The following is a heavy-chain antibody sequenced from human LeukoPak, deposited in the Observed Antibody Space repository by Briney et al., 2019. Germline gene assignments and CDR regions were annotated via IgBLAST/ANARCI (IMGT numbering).Heavy chain of an antibody. J-gene: IGHJ5*02. Sequence: SQTLSLTCVLSGDIVSSNSAAWNWIRQSPSRGLEWLGRTYYRSKLYNDYGVSVKSRITINPDTSKNQFSLQLNSVTPEDTAIYYCAKDQMGFDPWGQGILVTVSS. CDR2: TYYRSKLYN. CDR1: GDIVSSNSAA. CDR3: AKDQMGFDP. V-gene: IGHV6-1*01.